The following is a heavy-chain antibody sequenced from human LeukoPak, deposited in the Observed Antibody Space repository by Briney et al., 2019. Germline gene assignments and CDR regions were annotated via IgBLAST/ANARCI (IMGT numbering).Heavy chain of an antibody. Sequence: PGGSLGLSCAASGITFSSYSMNWVRQAPGKGLEWVSYISGSSSTIYYADSVKGRFTISRDNAKNSLYLQINSLRDEDTAIYYCARDPTPDYWGQGTLVTVSS. V-gene: IGHV3-48*02. CDR1: GITFSSYS. J-gene: IGHJ4*02. CDR2: ISGSSSTI. CDR3: ARDPTPDY.